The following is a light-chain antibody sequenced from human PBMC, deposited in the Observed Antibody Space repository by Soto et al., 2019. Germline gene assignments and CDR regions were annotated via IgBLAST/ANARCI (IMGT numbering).Light chain of an antibody. V-gene: IGLV2-14*01. CDR1: SSDVGGYNY. CDR3: NSYTSSSNLV. Sequence: QSVLTQPASVSGSPGQSNTISCTGTSSDVGGYNYVSWYQQHPGKAPKLLIYDVTNRPSVVSNRFSGSKSGNTASLTISGLHAEDEADYYCNSYTSSSNLVFGGGTKVTVL. CDR2: DVT. J-gene: IGLJ3*02.